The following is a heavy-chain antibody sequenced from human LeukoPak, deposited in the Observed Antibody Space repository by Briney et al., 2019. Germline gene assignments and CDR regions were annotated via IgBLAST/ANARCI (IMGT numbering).Heavy chain of an antibody. V-gene: IGHV3-13*01. CDR2: IGTAGDT. J-gene: IGHJ3*02. CDR3: ARESPNDAFDI. CDR1: GFTFSSYD. Sequence: GGSLRLSCAASGFTFSSYDMHWVRQATGKDLEWVSAIGTAGDTCYPGSVKGRFTISRENAKNSLYLQMNSLRAGDTAVYYCARESPNDAFDIWGQGTMVTVSS.